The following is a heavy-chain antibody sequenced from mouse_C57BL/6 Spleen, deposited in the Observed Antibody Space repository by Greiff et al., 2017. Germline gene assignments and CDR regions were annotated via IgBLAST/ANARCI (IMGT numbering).Heavy chain of an antibody. CDR2: IYPSDSET. Sequence: VQLQQPGAELVRPGSSVKLSCKASGYTFTSYWMDWVKQRPGQGLEWIGNIYPSDSETHYNQKFKDKATLTVDKSSSTAYMQLSSLTSEDSAVYYCARGDWDTTAFDYWGQGTTLTVSS. CDR1: GYTFTSYW. J-gene: IGHJ2*01. CDR3: ARGDWDTTAFDY. D-gene: IGHD1-2*01. V-gene: IGHV1-61*01.